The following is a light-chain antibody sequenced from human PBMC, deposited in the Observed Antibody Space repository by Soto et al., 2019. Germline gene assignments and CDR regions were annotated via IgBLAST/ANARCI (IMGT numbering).Light chain of an antibody. Sequence: EIVLTQSPGTLSLSPGERATLSCRASQSVSSSYLAWYQQIPGQAPRLLIYGASKRATGIPDRFSGSGSGTDFTLTISRMEPEDSAVYYCQQYGSSPPLTFGGGTKVEIK. J-gene: IGKJ4*01. V-gene: IGKV3-20*01. CDR3: QQYGSSPPLT. CDR1: QSVSSSY. CDR2: GAS.